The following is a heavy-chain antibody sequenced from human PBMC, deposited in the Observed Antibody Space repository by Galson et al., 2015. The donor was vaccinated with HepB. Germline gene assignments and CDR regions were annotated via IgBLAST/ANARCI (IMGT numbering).Heavy chain of an antibody. J-gene: IGHJ4*02. CDR3: ARDYYGSGIGDY. Sequence: SCKASGGTFSSYAISWVRQAPGQGLEWMGRIIPILGIANYAQKFQGRVTITADKSTSTAYMELSSLRSEDTAVYYCARDYYGSGIGDYWGQGTLVTVSS. CDR1: GGTFSSYA. V-gene: IGHV1-69*04. D-gene: IGHD3-10*01. CDR2: IIPILGIA.